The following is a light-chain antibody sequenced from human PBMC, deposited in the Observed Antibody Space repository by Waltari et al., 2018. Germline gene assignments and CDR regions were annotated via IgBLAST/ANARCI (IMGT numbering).Light chain of an antibody. J-gene: IGLJ2*01. Sequence: SYVLTQPPSLSVSPVPTPPIPCDGTNLGSYSVHSYQHRPGQAPVLVVHDDRDRPSGIPERFSGSTSGKSATLTITRVEAGDEADYYCQVWDSRSDHVVFGGGTKLTVL. V-gene: IGLV3-21*02. CDR1: NLGSYS. CDR2: DDR. CDR3: QVWDSRSDHVV.